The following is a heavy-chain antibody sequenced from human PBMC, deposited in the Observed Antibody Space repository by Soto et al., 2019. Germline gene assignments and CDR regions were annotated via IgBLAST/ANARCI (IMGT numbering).Heavy chain of an antibody. D-gene: IGHD6-13*01. CDR1: GGSISSGDYY. J-gene: IGHJ6*02. V-gene: IGHV4-30-4*01. Sequence: SETLSLTCTVSGGSISSGDYYWSWIRQPPGKDLEWIGYMYYSGSTYYNPSLKSRVTISVDTSKNQFSLKLSSVTAADTAVYYCAREGAAAGGRGNYYYYGMDVWGQGTTVTVSS. CDR2: MYYSGST. CDR3: AREGAAAGGRGNYYYYGMDV.